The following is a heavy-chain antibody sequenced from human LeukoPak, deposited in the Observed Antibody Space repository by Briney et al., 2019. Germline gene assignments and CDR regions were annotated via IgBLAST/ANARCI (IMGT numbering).Heavy chain of an antibody. V-gene: IGHV3-49*03. CDR1: GFTFGDYA. J-gene: IGHJ3*02. CDR3: TRDWYYYDSLDI. CDR2: IRSKAYGGTT. D-gene: IGHD3-22*01. Sequence: GGSLRLSCTASGFTFGDYAMSWFRQAPGKGLEWVGFIRSKAYGGTTEYAASVKGRFTISRDDSKSIAYLHMNSLKTEDTAVYYWTRDWYYYDSLDIWGQGTMVTVSS.